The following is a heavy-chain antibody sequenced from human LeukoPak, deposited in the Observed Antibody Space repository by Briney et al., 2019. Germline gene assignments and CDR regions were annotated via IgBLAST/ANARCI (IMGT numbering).Heavy chain of an antibody. Sequence: ESLKISCKVSGYSFTTYWIGWVRQMPGKGLECLGIIYPGDSDTRYSPSFRGQVTISADKSISTAYLQWSSLEASDTAIYYCARSPRAAGDFDYWGQGTLVTVSS. J-gene: IGHJ4*02. V-gene: IGHV5-51*01. CDR1: GYSFTTYW. CDR2: IYPGDSDT. CDR3: ARSPRAAGDFDY. D-gene: IGHD6-13*01.